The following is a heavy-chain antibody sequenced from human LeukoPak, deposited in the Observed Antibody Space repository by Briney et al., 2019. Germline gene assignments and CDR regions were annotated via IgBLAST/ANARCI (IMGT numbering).Heavy chain of an antibody. CDR1: GYTFTGYY. V-gene: IGHV1-2*02. D-gene: IGHD4-11*01. Sequence: GASVKVSCKASGYTFTGYYIHWVRQAPGQGLEWMGWINPNSGGTNYPQKFQGRVTMTRDTSISTAYMELSRLRSDDTAVYYCASAYSNYVGEGDHVFDIWGQGTMVTVSS. CDR3: ASAYSNYVGEGDHVFDI. J-gene: IGHJ3*02. CDR2: INPNSGGT.